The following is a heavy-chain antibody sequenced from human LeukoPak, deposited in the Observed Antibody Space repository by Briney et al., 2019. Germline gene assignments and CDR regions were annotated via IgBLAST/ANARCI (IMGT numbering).Heavy chain of an antibody. D-gene: IGHD6-13*01. J-gene: IGHJ5*02. Sequence: ASVKVSCKASGYTFTSYDINWVRQATGQGLEWMGWMNPNSGNTGYAQKFQGRATMTRNTSISTAYMELSSLRSEDTAVYYCARDVLSTLAAARFDPWGQGTLVTVSS. CDR2: MNPNSGNT. V-gene: IGHV1-8*01. CDR3: ARDVLSTLAAARFDP. CDR1: GYTFTSYD.